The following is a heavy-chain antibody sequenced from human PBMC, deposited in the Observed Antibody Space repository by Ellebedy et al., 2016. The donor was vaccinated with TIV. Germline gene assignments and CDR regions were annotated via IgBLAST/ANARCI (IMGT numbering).Heavy chain of an antibody. D-gene: IGHD5-18*01. CDR1: EFTFSTYH. CDR2: IWYDGTAK. CDR3: AKEGVYSYGYADYFDF. J-gene: IGHJ4*02. Sequence: PGGSLRLSCAASEFTFSTYHMHWVRQAPGKGLEWVAVIWYDGTAKFYAESVKGRFTISRDNSKNTVDLQLNTLRVDDTAIYFCAKEGVYSYGYADYFDFWGPGTLVTVSS. V-gene: IGHV3-33*06.